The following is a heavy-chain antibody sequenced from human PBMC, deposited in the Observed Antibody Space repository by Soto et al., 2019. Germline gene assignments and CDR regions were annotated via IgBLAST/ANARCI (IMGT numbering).Heavy chain of an antibody. J-gene: IGHJ4*02. V-gene: IGHV3-49*03. CDR3: TRERRRFGDPGVFDY. CDR2: IRSKAYGGTT. Sequence: GGSLRLSCTASGFTFGDYAMSWFRQAPGKGLEWVGFIRSKAYGGTTEYAASVKGRFTISRDDSKSIAYLQMNSLKTEDTAVYYCTRERRRFGDPGVFDYWGQGTLVTVSS. CDR1: GFTFGDYA. D-gene: IGHD3-10*01.